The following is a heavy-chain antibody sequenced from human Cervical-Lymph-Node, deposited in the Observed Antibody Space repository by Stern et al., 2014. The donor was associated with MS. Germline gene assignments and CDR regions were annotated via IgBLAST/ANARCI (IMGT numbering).Heavy chain of an antibody. J-gene: IGHJ5*02. Sequence: QVQLVQSRAEVKKPGASVKVSCKASGYTFTGYYMHWVRQAPGQGLEWMGWINPNSGGTNYAQKFQGRVTMTRDTSISTAYMELSRLRSDDTAVYYCARGPRYSSSPQNNWFDPGGQGTLGTVAS. V-gene: IGHV1-2*02. CDR1: GYTFTGYY. D-gene: IGHD6-6*01. CDR2: INPNSGGT. CDR3: ARGPRYSSSPQNNWFDP.